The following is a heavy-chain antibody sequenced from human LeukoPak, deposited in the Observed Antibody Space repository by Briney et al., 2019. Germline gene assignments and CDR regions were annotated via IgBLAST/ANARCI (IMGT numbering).Heavy chain of an antibody. CDR2: IYYSGST. J-gene: IGHJ4*02. D-gene: IGHD3-9*01. CDR3: ARGGSSYYDILTGSFDY. CDR1: GGSISSYY. V-gene: IGHV4-59*01. Sequence: SETLSLTCTVSGGSISSYYLSWIRQPPGKGLEWIGYIYYSGSTNYNPSLKSRVTISVDTSKNQFSLKLSSVTAADTAVYYCARGGSSYYDILTGSFDYWGQGTLVTVSS.